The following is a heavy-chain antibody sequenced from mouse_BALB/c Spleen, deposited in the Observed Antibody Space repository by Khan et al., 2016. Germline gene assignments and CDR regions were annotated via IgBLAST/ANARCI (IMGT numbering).Heavy chain of an antibody. Sequence: EVQLVESGPGLVKPSQSLSLTCTVTGYSITSDYAWNWIRQFPGNKLEWMGYISYSGSTRYYPSLKSRISITRDPSKTQFFLQLNSVTTEDSATYYGARDPTAYYTMDYWGQGTSVTVSS. CDR1: GYSITSDYA. D-gene: IGHD1-2*01. CDR2: ISYSGST. J-gene: IGHJ4*01. CDR3: ARDPTAYYTMDY. V-gene: IGHV3-2*02.